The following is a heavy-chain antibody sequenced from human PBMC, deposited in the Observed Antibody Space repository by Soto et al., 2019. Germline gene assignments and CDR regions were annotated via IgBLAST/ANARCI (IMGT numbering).Heavy chain of an antibody. CDR2: IYYSGST. J-gene: IGHJ6*02. V-gene: IGHV4-59*01. D-gene: IGHD3-22*01. CDR1: GGSISSYY. CDR3: ARRNSSGGYYYGMDV. Sequence: SETLSLTCSVSGGSISSYYWSLIRQPPGKGLEWIGYIYYSGSTNYNPSLKSRVTISVDTSKNQFSLKLSSVTAADTAVYYCARRNSSGGYYYGMDVWGQGTTVTVSS.